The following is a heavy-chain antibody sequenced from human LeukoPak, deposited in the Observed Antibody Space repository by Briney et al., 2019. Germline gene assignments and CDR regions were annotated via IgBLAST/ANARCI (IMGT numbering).Heavy chain of an antibody. V-gene: IGHV4-39*01. CDR2: IYYNGSS. CDR3: ARSILRERFDP. CDR1: DGSIRSSSYF. J-gene: IGHJ5*02. Sequence: SETLSLTCTVSDGSIRSSSYFWGWIRQPPGKGLEWIGTIYYNGSSHYNPSLKSRVTISVYTSKNQFSLKLTSVTGTDTAVYYCARSILRERFDPWGQGTLVTV. D-gene: IGHD3-3*01.